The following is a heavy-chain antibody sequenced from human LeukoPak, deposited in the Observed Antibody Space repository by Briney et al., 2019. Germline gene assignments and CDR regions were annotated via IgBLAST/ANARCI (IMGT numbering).Heavy chain of an antibody. CDR1: GFTFSSYA. J-gene: IGHJ6*03. CDR2: ISYDGSNK. Sequence: PGGSPRLSCAASGFTFSSYAMHWVRQAPGKGLEWVAVISYDGSNKYYADSVKGRFTISRDNSKNTLYLQMNSLRAEDTAVYYCARDGNIVVVPAAMNYYYYYMDVWGKGTTVTVSS. CDR3: ARDGNIVVVPAAMNYYYYYMDV. V-gene: IGHV3-30-3*01. D-gene: IGHD2-2*01.